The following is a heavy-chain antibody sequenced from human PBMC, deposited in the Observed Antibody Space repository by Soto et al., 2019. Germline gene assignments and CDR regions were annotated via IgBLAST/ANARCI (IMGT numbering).Heavy chain of an antibody. CDR1: GFTFSSYG. CDR3: AKDPGLAVVAASGFDP. Sequence: GGSLRLSCAASGFTFSSYGMHWVRQAPGKGLEWVAVISYDGSNKYYADSVKGRFTISRDNSKNTLYLQMNSLRAEDTAVYYCAKDPGLAVVAASGFDPWGQGT. D-gene: IGHD2-15*01. CDR2: ISYDGSNK. V-gene: IGHV3-30*18. J-gene: IGHJ5*02.